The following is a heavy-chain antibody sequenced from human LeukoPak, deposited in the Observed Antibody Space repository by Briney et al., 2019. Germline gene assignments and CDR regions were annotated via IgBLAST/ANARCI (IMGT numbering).Heavy chain of an antibody. V-gene: IGHV3-33*01. CDR3: VRDNGGEHL. D-gene: IGHD3-16*01. CDR2: IWSDGSNK. CDR1: GFTFRNNA. J-gene: IGHJ4*02. Sequence: GGSLRLSCAASGFTFRNNAMHWIRQAPGKGLEWVTQIWSDGSNKYYADSVKGRFTISRDNSKNTVFLQMNSLRDDDTAVYYCVRDNGGEHLWGQGTLVTVSS.